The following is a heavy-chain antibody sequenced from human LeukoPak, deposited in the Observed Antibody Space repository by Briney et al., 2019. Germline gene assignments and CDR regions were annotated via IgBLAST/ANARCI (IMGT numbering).Heavy chain of an antibody. CDR2: INPSGGST. CDR3: ARDRPAMVPFDY. D-gene: IGHD4/OR15-4a*01. CDR1: GYTFTSYY. J-gene: IGHJ4*02. V-gene: IGHV1-46*01. Sequence: ASVKVSCKASGYTFTSYYMHWVRQAPGQGLEWMGIINPSGGSTSYAQKFQGRVTMTRDTSTSTVYKELSSLRSEDTAVYYCARDRPAMVPFDYWGQGTLVTVSS.